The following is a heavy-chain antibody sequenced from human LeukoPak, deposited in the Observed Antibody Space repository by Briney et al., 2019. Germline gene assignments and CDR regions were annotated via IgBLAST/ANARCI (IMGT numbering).Heavy chain of an antibody. V-gene: IGHV1-2*02. CDR2: INPNSGGT. Sequence: ASVKVSCKASGYTFTGYYMHWVRQAPGQGLEWMGWINPNSGGTNYAQKFQGRVTMTRDTSISTAYMELSRLRSDDTAVYYCARVEQWQVLRYFDYWGQGTLVTVSS. CDR3: ARVEQWQVLRYFDY. D-gene: IGHD6-19*01. CDR1: GYTFTGYY. J-gene: IGHJ4*02.